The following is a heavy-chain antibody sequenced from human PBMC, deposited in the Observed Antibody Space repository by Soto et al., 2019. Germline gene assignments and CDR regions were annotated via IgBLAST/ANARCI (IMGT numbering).Heavy chain of an antibody. CDR2: ISRSVGST. CDR3: AKGGMAACGSGSYIALDPTEYYCYYGMDV. D-gene: IGHD3-10*01. V-gene: IGHV3-23*01. J-gene: IGHJ6*02. Sequence: EVQLLESGGGLVQPGGSLRLSCAASGFTFSNYALSGVRQAPGKGLEWVSSISRSVGSTYYAASVKGRFTISRDKSKNTVYMQLNSLRAEDTAVYYCAKGGMAACGSGSYIALDPTEYYCYYGMDVWGQGTTVTVS. CDR1: GFTFSNYA.